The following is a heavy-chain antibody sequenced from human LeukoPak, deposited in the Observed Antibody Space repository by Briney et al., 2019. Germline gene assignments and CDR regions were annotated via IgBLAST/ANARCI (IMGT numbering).Heavy chain of an antibody. D-gene: IGHD6-13*01. CDR1: GGSFSGYY. Sequence: SETLSLTCAVYGGSFSGYYWSWIRQPPGKGLEWIGEINHSGSTNYNPSLKSRVTISVDTSKNQFSLKLSSVTVADTAVYYCARVYYSSSYDYWYFDLWGRGTLVTVSS. J-gene: IGHJ2*01. CDR3: ARVYYSSSYDYWYFDL. V-gene: IGHV4-34*01. CDR2: INHSGST.